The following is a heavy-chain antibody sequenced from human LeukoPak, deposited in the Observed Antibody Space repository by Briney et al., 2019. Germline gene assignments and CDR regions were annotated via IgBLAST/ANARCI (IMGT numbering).Heavy chain of an antibody. V-gene: IGHV4-39*07. CDR3: ARCLNGGSCFIDY. J-gene: IGHJ4*02. Sequence: IPSETLSLTCTVSGDSISSSNCYWSWIRQPPGKGLEWIGEINHSGSTNYNPSLKSRVTISVDTSKNQFSLKLSSVTAADTAVYYCARCLNGGSCFIDYWGQGTLVTVSS. CDR2: INHSGST. CDR1: GDSISSSNCY. D-gene: IGHD2-15*01.